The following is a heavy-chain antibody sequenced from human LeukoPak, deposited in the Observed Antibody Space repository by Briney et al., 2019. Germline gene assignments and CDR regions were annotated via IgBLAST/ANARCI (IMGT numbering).Heavy chain of an antibody. V-gene: IGHV1-46*01. CDR2: INPSGGSP. J-gene: IGHJ4*02. CDR3: AREIGPRQLHLWGSAFDY. CDR1: GYTFTNYY. Sequence: ASVKVSCKASGYTFTNYYMHWVRQAPGQGLEWMGIINPSGGSPSYAQKFQGRVTMTRDTSTSTVYMELSSLRSEDTAVYYCAREIGPRQLHLWGSAFDYWGQGTLVTVSS. D-gene: IGHD5-18*01.